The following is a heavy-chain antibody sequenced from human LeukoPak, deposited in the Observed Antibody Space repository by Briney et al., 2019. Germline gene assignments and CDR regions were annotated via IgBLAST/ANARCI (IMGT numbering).Heavy chain of an antibody. CDR2: IDPSGGTT. V-gene: IGHV1-46*01. CDR3: ARDRVTIFGVVMSGNAFDI. J-gene: IGHJ3*02. CDR1: GYTFTSYH. Sequence: ASVKVSCKASGYTFTSYHMHWVRQAPGQGLEWMGIIDPSGGTTNYAQKFRGRVTMTRDMSTSTVYMELSSLRSEDTAVYYCARDRVTIFGVVMSGNAFDIWGQGTMVTVSS. D-gene: IGHD3-3*01.